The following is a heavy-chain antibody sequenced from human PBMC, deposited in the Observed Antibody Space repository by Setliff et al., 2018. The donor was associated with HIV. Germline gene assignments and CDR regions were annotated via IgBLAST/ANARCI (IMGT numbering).Heavy chain of an antibody. Sequence: LSLTCAVSGGSISSSNWWSWVRQPPGKGLEWIGEIYHGGSTNYNPSLKSRVTISVDKSNNQFSLKLSSVTAADTAVYYCALRDSSGWYNYFMDVWGKGTTVTVS. CDR1: GGSISSSNW. D-gene: IGHD6-19*01. V-gene: IGHV4-4*02. CDR3: ALRDSSGWYNYFMDV. CDR2: IYHGGST. J-gene: IGHJ6*03.